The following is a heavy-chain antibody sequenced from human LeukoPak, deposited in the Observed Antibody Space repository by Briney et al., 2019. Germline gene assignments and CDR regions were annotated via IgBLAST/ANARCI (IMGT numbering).Heavy chain of an antibody. CDR3: VRGTGY. Sequence: PGGSLRLSCSVSGFTFSTYVMHWVRQAPGKGLEYVSAISSNGDNTYYADSVKGRCTISRDNSKNTLYLQMSSLRADDTAVYYCVRGTGYWGQGTLVTVSS. V-gene: IGHV3-64D*06. CDR1: GFTFSTYV. J-gene: IGHJ4*02. CDR2: ISSNGDNT.